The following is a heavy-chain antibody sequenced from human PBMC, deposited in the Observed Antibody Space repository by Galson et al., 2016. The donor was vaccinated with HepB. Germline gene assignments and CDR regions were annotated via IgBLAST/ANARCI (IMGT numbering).Heavy chain of an antibody. CDR1: GYTFTNYD. Sequence: SVKVSCKASGYTFTNYDIHWVRQAPGQRLEWMAWISAGTGNTYYSPTFQGRVTITRDTSASSPFMEMRSLRAEDTAVYYCAREGQFLRFGAFKYYLDYWGQGTLVTVSS. J-gene: IGHJ4*02. CDR2: ISAGTGNT. D-gene: IGHD3-10*01. CDR3: AREGQFLRFGAFKYYLDY. V-gene: IGHV1-3*01.